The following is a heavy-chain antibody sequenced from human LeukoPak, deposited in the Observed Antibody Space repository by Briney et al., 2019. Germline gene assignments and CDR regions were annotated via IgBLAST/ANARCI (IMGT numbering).Heavy chain of an antibody. D-gene: IGHD4-17*01. J-gene: IGHJ3*02. CDR2: IYYSGST. CDR3: ARVGVLRAFDI. Sequence: PSETLSLTCTVSGGSISSYYWSWIRQPPGKGLEWIGYIYYSGSTNYNPSLKSRVTISVDTSKNQFSLKLSSVTAADTAVYYCARVGVLRAFDIWGHGTMVTVSS. CDR1: GGSISSYY. V-gene: IGHV4-59*01.